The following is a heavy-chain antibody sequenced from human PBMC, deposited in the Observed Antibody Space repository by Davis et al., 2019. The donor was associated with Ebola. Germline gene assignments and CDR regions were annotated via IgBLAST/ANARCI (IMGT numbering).Heavy chain of an antibody. CDR3: ARDWGNGSGSLAWFDP. D-gene: IGHD3-10*01. CDR1: GGSISSYY. CDR2: IYTSGST. Sequence: PSETLSLTCTVSGGSISSYYWSWIRQPAGKGLEWIGRIYTSGSTNYNPSLKSRVTMSVDTSKNQFSLKLSSVTAADTAVYYCARDWGNGSGSLAWFDPWGQGTLVTVSS. V-gene: IGHV4-4*07. J-gene: IGHJ5*02.